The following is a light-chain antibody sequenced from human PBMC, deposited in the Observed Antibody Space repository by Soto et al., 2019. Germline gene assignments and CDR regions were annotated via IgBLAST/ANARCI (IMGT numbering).Light chain of an antibody. CDR1: QSISNH. CDR2: AAS. Sequence: DIQMTQSPSSLSASVGDRVIITCRASQSISNHLNWYQQKPGKAPKLLIFAASSLQSGVHSRFSGSRSGPDFTLTIRSLQPEDFATYYCKQSYSSPPTFGQGTKVDIK. J-gene: IGKJ1*01. V-gene: IGKV1-39*01. CDR3: KQSYSSPPT.